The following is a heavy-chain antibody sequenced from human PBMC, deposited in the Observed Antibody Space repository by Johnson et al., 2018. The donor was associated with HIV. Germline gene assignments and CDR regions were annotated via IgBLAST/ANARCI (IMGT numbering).Heavy chain of an antibody. CDR1: GFTFSSYS. V-gene: IGHV3-23*04. Sequence: VQLVESGGGVVQPGRSLRLSCAASGFTFSSYSMSWVRPAPGKGLVSVSAISGSGGSTYYADSVKGRFTISRDNSRNTLYLQMNSLRDEDTAVYYCAYSAAGHWGQGTMVTVSS. CDR3: AYSAAGH. CDR2: ISGSGGST. J-gene: IGHJ3*01. D-gene: IGHD6-13*01.